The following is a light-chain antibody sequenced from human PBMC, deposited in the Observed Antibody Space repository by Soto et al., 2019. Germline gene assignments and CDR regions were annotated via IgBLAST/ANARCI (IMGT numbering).Light chain of an antibody. Sequence: EIVLTQSPATLSLSPGERATLSCRASQSVSSQLGWYLHKPGQAPRLLIYDASNRATGIPPRFSGSGSGTDCTLTISRLEPEDFAVYYCQHRSNWQIAFGQGTRLEIK. CDR1: QSVSSQ. CDR3: QHRSNWQIA. J-gene: IGKJ5*01. V-gene: IGKV3-11*01. CDR2: DAS.